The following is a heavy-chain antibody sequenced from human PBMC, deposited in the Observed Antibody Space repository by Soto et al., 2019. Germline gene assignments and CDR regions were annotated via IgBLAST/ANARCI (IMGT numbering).Heavy chain of an antibody. V-gene: IGHV4-34*01. J-gene: IGHJ4*02. Sequence: QVQLQQWGAGLLKPSETLSLRCVVNSGSFSGYYWTWIRQTPGKGQEWIGEISHSGSTNYNPSLMSRVTMSADTSKKQFSRRLSSVTAADTALYFCARGYESSRRYLPLLDYWGQGTLVTVSS. CDR1: SGSFSGYY. D-gene: IGHD3-22*01. CDR3: ARGYESSRRYLPLLDY. CDR2: ISHSGST.